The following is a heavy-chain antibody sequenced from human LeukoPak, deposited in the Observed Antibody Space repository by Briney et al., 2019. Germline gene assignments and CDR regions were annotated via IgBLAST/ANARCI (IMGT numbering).Heavy chain of an antibody. V-gene: IGHV3-30*18. D-gene: IGHD3-9*01. CDR1: GFTFSSYG. CDR2: ISYDGSNK. CDR3: AKGIVRYYDWLFLFDY. J-gene: IGHJ4*02. Sequence: GGSLRLSCAASGFTFSSYGMHWVRQAPGKGLEWVAVISYDGSNKYYADSVKGRFTISRDNSKNTMYLQMNSLRAEDTAVYYCAKGIVRYYDWLFLFDYWGQGTLVTVSS.